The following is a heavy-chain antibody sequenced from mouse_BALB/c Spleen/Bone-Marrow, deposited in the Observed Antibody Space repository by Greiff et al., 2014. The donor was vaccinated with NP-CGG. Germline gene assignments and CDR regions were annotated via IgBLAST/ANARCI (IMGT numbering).Heavy chain of an antibody. CDR1: GYTFTSYW. V-gene: IGHV1S81*02. CDR3: ARGGFDY. CDR2: INPSNGRT. J-gene: IGHJ2*01. Sequence: VQLQQSGAVLVKPGASVKLSCKASGYTFTSYWMHWVKQRPGQGLEWIGEINPSNGRTNYNEKFKSKATLTVDKSSSTAYMQLSSLTSEDSAVYYCARGGFDYWGQGTTLTVSS.